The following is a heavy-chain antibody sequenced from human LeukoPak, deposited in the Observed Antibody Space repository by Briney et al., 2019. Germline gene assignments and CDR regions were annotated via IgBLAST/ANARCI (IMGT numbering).Heavy chain of an antibody. V-gene: IGHV3-23*01. CDR1: GFTFSSYT. CDR3: AKWPRYCSGGSCYGSGGYY. J-gene: IGHJ4*02. Sequence: PGGSLRLSCAASGFTFSSYTMNWVRQAPGKGLEWVSAISGSGGSTYCADSVKGRFTISRDTSKNTLYLQMSSLRAEDTAVYYCAKWPRYCSGGSCYGSGGYYWGQGILVTVSS. CDR2: ISGSGGST. D-gene: IGHD2-15*01.